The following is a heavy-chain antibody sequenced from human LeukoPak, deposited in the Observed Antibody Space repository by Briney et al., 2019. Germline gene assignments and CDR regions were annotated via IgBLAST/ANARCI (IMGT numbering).Heavy chain of an antibody. V-gene: IGHV3-30*02. CDR1: GFTFSSYG. CDR3: ARRTPGYCSGGSCYGFQH. CDR2: IRYDGSNK. D-gene: IGHD2-15*01. Sequence: GGSLRVSCAASGFTFSSYGMHWVRQAPGKGLEWVAFIRYDGSNKYYADSVKGRFTISRDNSKNTLYLQMNSLRAEDTAVYYCARRTPGYCSGGSCYGFQHWGQGTLVTVSS. J-gene: IGHJ1*01.